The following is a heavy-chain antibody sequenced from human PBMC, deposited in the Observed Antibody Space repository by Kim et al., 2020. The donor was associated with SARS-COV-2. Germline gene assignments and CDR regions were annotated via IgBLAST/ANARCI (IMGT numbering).Heavy chain of an antibody. J-gene: IGHJ6*02. CDR3: ATDVSFGLGMDV. Sequence: NADSVTNQFTTSRDNSKNTLYMQMNSLRAEDTAVYYCATDVSFGLGMDVWGQGTTVTVSS. D-gene: IGHD5-18*01. V-gene: IGHV3-33*01.